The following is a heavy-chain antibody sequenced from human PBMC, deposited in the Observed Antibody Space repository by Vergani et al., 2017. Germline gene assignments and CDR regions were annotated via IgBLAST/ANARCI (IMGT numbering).Heavy chain of an antibody. V-gene: IGHV4-39*01. D-gene: IGHD2-2*01. J-gene: IGHJ4*02. Sequence: QLQLQESGPGLVKPSETLSLTCTVSGGSISSSSYYWGWIRQPPGKGLGWIGSIYYSGSTYYNPSLKSRVTISVDTSKNQFSLKLSSVTGADTAVAYCSRHVRYPAAHPGRGRLRPLDYWGQGTLVTVSS. CDR1: GGSISSSSYY. CDR2: IYYSGST. CDR3: SRHVRYPAAHPGRGRLRPLDY.